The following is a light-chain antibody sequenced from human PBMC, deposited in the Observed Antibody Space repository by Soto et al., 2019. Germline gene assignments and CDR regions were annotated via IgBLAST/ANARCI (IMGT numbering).Light chain of an antibody. CDR2: SAS. J-gene: IGKJ2*01. Sequence: DIQMTQSPSSLSAYVGDRVTITCRASQRISSYVNWYQIKPGAAPKSLIHSASNLQSGVPSRFSASGSETDFTLTISSLQPKDFASYYCQQSYSSPYTFGQGTKVDIK. CDR3: QQSYSSPYT. V-gene: IGKV1-39*01. CDR1: QRISSY.